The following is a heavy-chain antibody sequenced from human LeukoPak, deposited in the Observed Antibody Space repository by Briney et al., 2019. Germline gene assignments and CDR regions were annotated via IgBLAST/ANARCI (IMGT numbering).Heavy chain of an antibody. CDR1: GASISSGSNY. D-gene: IGHD3-10*01. CDR3: ARSDGYGLVDI. Sequence: SETLSLTCSVSGASISSGSNYWGWIRQPPGKTLEWIGSIYSSGSTYYNSSLQSGVIIIIDTPKNHFCLTLSSVTAADTAVYYCARSDGYGLVDIWGQGTMVTVSS. CDR2: IYSSGST. V-gene: IGHV4-39*07. J-gene: IGHJ3*02.